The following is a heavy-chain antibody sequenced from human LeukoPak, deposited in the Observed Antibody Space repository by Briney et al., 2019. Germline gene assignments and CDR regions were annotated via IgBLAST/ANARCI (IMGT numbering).Heavy chain of an antibody. Sequence: TSETLSLTCTVSGGSISSYYWSWIRQPAGKGLEWIGRIYMSGTTNYNPSLKSRVTISVDTSKNQFSLKLSSVTAADTAVYYCARGVYIAAAQYGYWGQGTLVTVSS. D-gene: IGHD6-13*01. CDR3: ARGVYIAAAQYGY. CDR2: IYMSGTT. V-gene: IGHV4-4*07. CDR1: GGSISSYY. J-gene: IGHJ4*02.